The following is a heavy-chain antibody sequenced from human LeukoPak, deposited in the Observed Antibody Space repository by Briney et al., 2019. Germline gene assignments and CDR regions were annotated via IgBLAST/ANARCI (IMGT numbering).Heavy chain of an antibody. CDR3: ARVLYYYGSGSYYYYYMDV. CDR2: ISYDGSNK. V-gene: IGHV3-30*03. D-gene: IGHD3-10*01. J-gene: IGHJ6*03. CDR1: GFTFGSYG. Sequence: GVSLRLSCAASGFTFGSYGMHWVRQAPGKGLEWVAVISYDGSNKYYADSVKGRFTISRDNSKNTLYLQMNSLRAEDTAVYYCARVLYYYGSGSYYYYYMDVWGKGTTVSISS.